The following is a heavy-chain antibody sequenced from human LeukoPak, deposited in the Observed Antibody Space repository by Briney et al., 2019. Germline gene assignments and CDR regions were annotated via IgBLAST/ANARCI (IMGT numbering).Heavy chain of an antibody. CDR3: ARENSGAYDS. Sequence: SQTLSLTCTVSGGSISSGGHYWSWIRQHPGKGLEWIGYIYYGGSTYYNPFLKSRLTISVDTSKNQFSLKMSSVTAADTAVYYCARENSGAYDSWGQGPLVTVSS. CDR1: GGSISSGGHY. V-gene: IGHV4-31*03. CDR2: IYYGGST. D-gene: IGHD5-12*01. J-gene: IGHJ4*02.